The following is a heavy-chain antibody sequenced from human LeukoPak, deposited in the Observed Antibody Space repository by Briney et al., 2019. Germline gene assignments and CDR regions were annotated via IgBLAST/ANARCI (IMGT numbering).Heavy chain of an antibody. CDR2: IYTSGST. V-gene: IGHV4-61*02. J-gene: IGHJ5*02. CDR1: GGSISSGSYY. Sequence: SETLSLTCTVSGGSISSGSYYWSWIRQPAGKGLEWIGRIYTSGSTNYNPSLKSRVTISVDTSKNQFSLKLSSVTAADTAVYYCARVCVVVVPAAIRSWFDPWGQGTLVTVSS. D-gene: IGHD2-2*01. CDR3: ARVCVVVVPAAIRSWFDP.